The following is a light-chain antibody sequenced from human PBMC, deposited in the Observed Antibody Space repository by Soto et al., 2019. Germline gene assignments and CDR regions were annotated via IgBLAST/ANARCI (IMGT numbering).Light chain of an antibody. CDR1: RSNVGGYNY. Sequence: QSVLTQPRSVSGSPGQSVTISCTGTRSNVGGYNYVSWHLQHPGKAPKLILYDVSERPSGVPDRFSGSKSGNTASLTISGLQAEDEGDYYCCSYAGSYSLVFGGGTKLTVL. V-gene: IGLV2-11*01. J-gene: IGLJ3*02. CDR3: CSYAGSYSLV. CDR2: DVS.